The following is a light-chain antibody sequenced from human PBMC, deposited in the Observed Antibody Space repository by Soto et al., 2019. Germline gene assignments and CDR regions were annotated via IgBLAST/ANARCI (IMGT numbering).Light chain of an antibody. J-gene: IGKJ1*01. V-gene: IGKV3-11*01. CDR2: DAS. CDR1: QSVGSY. Sequence: EIVLTQSPSTLSWSPGERATLSWGASQSVGSYLAWFQQKPGQAPRLLIYDASTRVNGVPARFSGSGYGTDFNLTITSLEPEDFAVYYCQQRSRWPKTFGQGTKVDIK. CDR3: QQRSRWPKT.